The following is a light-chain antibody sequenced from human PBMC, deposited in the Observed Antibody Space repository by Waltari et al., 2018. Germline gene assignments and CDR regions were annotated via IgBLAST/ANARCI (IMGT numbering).Light chain of an antibody. J-gene: IGKJ2*01. Sequence: IQMTQSPSSLSASSGDRVTITCRASESVSSYFKWYQRRPGKAPRLLIYAAATLQSGVPSRFSGSGSGTDFTLTISSLQPEDFATYYCQESFISPYTFGQGTILEL. V-gene: IGKV1-39*01. CDR3: QESFISPYT. CDR2: AAA. CDR1: ESVSSY.